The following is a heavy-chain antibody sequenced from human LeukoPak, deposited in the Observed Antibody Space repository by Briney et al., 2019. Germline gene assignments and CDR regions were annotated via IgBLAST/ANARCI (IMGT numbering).Heavy chain of an antibody. Sequence: ASVKVSCKVSGYTLTELSMHWVRQAPGKGLEWMGGFDPEDGETIYAQRFLGRVAMTEDTSTDTAYMELSSLRSEDTAVYYCATLDFAGWGRHWGQGTLVTVSS. D-gene: IGHD3-16*01. J-gene: IGHJ4*02. CDR3: ATLDFAGWGRH. V-gene: IGHV1-24*01. CDR2: FDPEDGET. CDR1: GYTLTELS.